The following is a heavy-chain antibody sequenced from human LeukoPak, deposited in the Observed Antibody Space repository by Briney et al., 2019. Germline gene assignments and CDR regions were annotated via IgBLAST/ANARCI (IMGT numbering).Heavy chain of an antibody. D-gene: IGHD6-19*01. J-gene: IGHJ5*02. CDR3: ANHMGSSGWYGSPFDP. Sequence: GGSLRLSCAASGFRFSSYAMSWVRQAPGKGLEWVSGISGSGGSTYYADSVKGRFTISRDNSKNTLYLQMNSLRAEDTAVYYCANHMGSSGWYGSPFDPWGQGTLVTVSS. CDR1: GFRFSSYA. V-gene: IGHV3-23*01. CDR2: ISGSGGST.